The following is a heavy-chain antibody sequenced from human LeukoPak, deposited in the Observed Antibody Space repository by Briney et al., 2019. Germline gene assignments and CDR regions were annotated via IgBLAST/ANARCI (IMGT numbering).Heavy chain of an antibody. V-gene: IGHV1-69*05. J-gene: IGHJ6*03. CDR1: GGTFSSYA. CDR2: IIPIFGTA. D-gene: IGHD3-3*01. Sequence: ASVKVSCKASGGTFSSYAISWVRQAPGQGLEWMGGIIPIFGTANYAQKFQGRVTITTDESTSTAYMELSSPRSEDTAVYYCAKGGPLPFGVVIDYMDVWGKGTTVTVSS. CDR3: AKGGPLPFGVVIDYMDV.